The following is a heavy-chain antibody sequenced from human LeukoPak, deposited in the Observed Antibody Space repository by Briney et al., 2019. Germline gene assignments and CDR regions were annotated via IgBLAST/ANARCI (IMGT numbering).Heavy chain of an antibody. CDR1: GFTFSSYG. D-gene: IGHD1-26*01. Sequence: GGSLGLSCAASGFTFSSYGMHWVRQAPGKGLEWVAFIRYDGSNKYYADSVKGRFTISRDNSKNTLYLQMNSLRAEDTAVYYCAKIGPVGATNPYYFDSWGQGTLVTVSS. V-gene: IGHV3-30*02. CDR3: AKIGPVGATNPYYFDS. CDR2: IRYDGSNK. J-gene: IGHJ4*02.